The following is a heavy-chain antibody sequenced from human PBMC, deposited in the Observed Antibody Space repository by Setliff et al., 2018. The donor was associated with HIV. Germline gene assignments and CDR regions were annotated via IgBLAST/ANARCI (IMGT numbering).Heavy chain of an antibody. J-gene: IGHJ4*02. CDR1: GGTFSSYA. V-gene: IGHV1-69*05. D-gene: IGHD1-26*01. Sequence: KASGGTFSSYAISWVRQAPGQGLEWMGGIIPIYGTANYAQKFQGRVTITTDESTSTAYMELRSLRSDDTAIYYCARVRTYSDFYYPAPIPSYYFDFWGQGTLVTVSS. CDR2: IIPIYGTA. CDR3: ARVRTYSDFYYPAPIPSYYFDF.